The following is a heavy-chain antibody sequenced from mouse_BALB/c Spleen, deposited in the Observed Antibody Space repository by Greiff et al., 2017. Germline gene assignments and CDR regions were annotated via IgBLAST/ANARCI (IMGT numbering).Heavy chain of an antibody. CDR2: INSNGGST. CDR1: GFTFSSYG. Sequence: EVKVVESGGGLVQPGGSLKLSCAASGFTFSSYGMSWVRQTPDKRLELVATINSNGGSTYYPDSVKGRFTISRDNAKNTLYLQMSSLKSEDTAMYYCARERYDLYYFDYWGQGTTLTVSS. J-gene: IGHJ2*01. D-gene: IGHD2-4*01. CDR3: ARERYDLYYFDY. V-gene: IGHV5-6-3*01.